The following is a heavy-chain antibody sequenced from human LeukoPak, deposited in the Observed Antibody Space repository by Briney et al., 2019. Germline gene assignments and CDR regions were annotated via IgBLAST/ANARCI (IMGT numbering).Heavy chain of an antibody. CDR1: GYSISSGYY. V-gene: IGHV4-38-2*02. Sequence: SETLSLTCTVSGYSISSGYYWGWIRQPPGKGLEWIGSIYHSGSTYYNPSLKSRVTISVDTSKNQFSLKLSSVTAADTAVYYCARRAADDYGDYYGMDVWGQGTTVTVSS. CDR2: IYHSGST. J-gene: IGHJ6*02. D-gene: IGHD4/OR15-4a*01. CDR3: ARRAADDYGDYYGMDV.